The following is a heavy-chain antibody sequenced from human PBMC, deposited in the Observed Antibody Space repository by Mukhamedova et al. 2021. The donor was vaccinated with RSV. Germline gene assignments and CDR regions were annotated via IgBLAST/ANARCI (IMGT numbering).Heavy chain of an antibody. Sequence: SWVRQAPGQGLEWMGGIIPIFGTGNYAQKFQGRVTITADESTSTAYMELSSLRSEDTAVYDCARGWSGSYSFDYGGQGRLVTDSS. CDR3: ARGWSGSYSFDY. D-gene: IGHD1-26*01. J-gene: IGHJ4*02. CDR2: IIPIFGTG. V-gene: IGHV1-69*01.